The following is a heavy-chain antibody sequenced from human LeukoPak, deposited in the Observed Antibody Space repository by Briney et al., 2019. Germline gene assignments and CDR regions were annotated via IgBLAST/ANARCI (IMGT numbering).Heavy chain of an antibody. Sequence: GESLKISCKGSGYSFTSYWIGWVRQMPGKGLEGMGVIFPGDSDTRYTPSFQGHVTISAHKSNSTPYLQWSSQKPSDTPMFHCSRRGGAYGSGSADFDYWGQGTLLTVYS. CDR1: GYSFTSYW. J-gene: IGHJ4*02. D-gene: IGHD3-10*01. CDR3: SRRGGAYGSGSADFDY. CDR2: IFPGDSDT. V-gene: IGHV5-51*01.